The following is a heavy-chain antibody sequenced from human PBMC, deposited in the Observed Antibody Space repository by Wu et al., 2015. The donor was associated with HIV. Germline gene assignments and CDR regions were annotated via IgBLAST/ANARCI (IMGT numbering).Heavy chain of an antibody. CDR2: INPNSSVT. V-gene: IGHV1-2*02. Sequence: QVQLVQSGAEVKKPGASVKVSCKASGYTFTDYYMHWVRQAPGLGLEWLGWINPNSSVTNYAQRFQGRVTMTRDTSISTAYMELRRLRSDDTAVYYCARAYCSGGGCYSDAFDLWGQGTMVTVSS. J-gene: IGHJ3*01. CDR3: ARAYCSGGGCYSDAFDL. CDR1: GYTFTDYY. D-gene: IGHD2-15*01.